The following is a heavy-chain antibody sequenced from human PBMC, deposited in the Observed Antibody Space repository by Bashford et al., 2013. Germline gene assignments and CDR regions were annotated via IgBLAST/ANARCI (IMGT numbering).Heavy chain of an antibody. CDR3: AKDRDDYGDPDAFNI. CDR1: GFIFDNVC. J-gene: IGHJ3*02. V-gene: IGHV3-23*01. Sequence: VDSGGSLRLSCAASGFIFDNVCHELGPPGVQGRGWSGVSAISGSSGSTYYADSVKGRFTISRDNSKYTLYLQMNSLRAEDTAVYYCAKDRDDYGDPDAFNIWGQGTMVTVSS. CDR2: ISGSSGST. D-gene: IGHD4-17*01.